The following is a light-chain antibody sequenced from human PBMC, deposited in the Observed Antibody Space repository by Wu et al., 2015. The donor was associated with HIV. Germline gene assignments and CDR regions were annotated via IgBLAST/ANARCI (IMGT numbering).Light chain of an antibody. V-gene: IGKV3-11*01. CDR2: DAS. Sequence: EIVLTQSPATLSLSPGERATLPCRASQSVRNYLAWFQQKPGQAPRLLIYDASNRATGIPARFSGSGSGTDFTLTIGSLEPEDFALYYCQQRSNWPWTFGQGTKVEFK. CDR3: QQRSNWPWT. CDR1: QSVRNY. J-gene: IGKJ1*01.